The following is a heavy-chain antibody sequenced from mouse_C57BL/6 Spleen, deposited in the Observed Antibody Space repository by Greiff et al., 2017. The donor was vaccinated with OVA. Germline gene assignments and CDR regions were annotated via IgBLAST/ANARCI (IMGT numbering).Heavy chain of an antibody. J-gene: IGHJ3*01. CDR1: GYTFTSYW. D-gene: IGHD2-3*01. CDR3: ARSNDGYSAWFAY. CDR2: IDPSDSYT. V-gene: IGHV1-50*01. Sequence: VQLQQPGAELVKPGASVKLSCKASGYTFTSYWMQWVKQRPGQGLEWIGEIDPSDSYTNYNQKFKGKATLTVDPSSSTAYMQLSSLTSEDSAVYYCARSNDGYSAWFAYWGKGTLVTVSA.